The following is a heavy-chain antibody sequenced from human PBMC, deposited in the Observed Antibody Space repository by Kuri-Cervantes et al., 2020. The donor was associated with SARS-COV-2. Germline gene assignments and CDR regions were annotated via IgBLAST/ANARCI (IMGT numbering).Heavy chain of an antibody. V-gene: IGHV3-11*04. CDR2: ISSSGSTI. J-gene: IGHJ4*02. Sequence: GESLKISCAASGFTFSDYYMSWIRQAPGKGLEWVSYISSSGSTIYYADSVKGRFTISRDNAKNSLYLQMNSLRAEDTAVYYCAKATWAFDYWGQGTLVTVSS. CDR3: AKATWAFDY. D-gene: IGHD7-27*01. CDR1: GFTFSDYY.